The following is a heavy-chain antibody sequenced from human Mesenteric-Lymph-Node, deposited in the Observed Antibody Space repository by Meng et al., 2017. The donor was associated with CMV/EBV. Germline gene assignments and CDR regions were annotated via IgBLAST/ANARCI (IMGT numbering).Heavy chain of an antibody. Sequence: SGFTFSRYTMSWVRQAPGKGLEWVSSIGGSGGGTYYADSVKGRFTTSADNSKNTLYLQMDGLRAEDTAVYYCAKETLTGHFIFSAFQHWGQGTLVTVSS. V-gene: IGHV3-23*01. CDR1: GFTFSRYT. CDR3: AKETLTGHFIFSAFQH. J-gene: IGHJ1*01. CDR2: IGGSGGGT. D-gene: IGHD3-9*01.